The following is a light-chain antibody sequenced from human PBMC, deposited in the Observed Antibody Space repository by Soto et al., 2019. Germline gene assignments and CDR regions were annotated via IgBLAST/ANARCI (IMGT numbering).Light chain of an antibody. V-gene: IGKV1-8*01. CDR2: AAS. J-gene: IGKJ1*01. CDR3: QQYYSYPRT. Sequence: IQMTQSPSSLSASTGDRVTITCRASQGISSYLAWYQQKPGKAPKLLIYAASTLQSGVPSRFSGSGSGTDFTLTISCLQSEDFATYYCQQYYSYPRTFGQGTKVGIK. CDR1: QGISSY.